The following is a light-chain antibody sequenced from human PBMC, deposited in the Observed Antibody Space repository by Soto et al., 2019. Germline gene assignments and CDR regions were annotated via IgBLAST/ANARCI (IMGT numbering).Light chain of an antibody. J-gene: IGLJ2*01. CDR2: EVR. CDR3: SSYTSKSSLI. V-gene: IGLV2-14*01. CDR1: MRDVGAYNL. Sequence: QSALTQPASVSGSPGQSITISCAGTMRDVGAYNLVSLYQQHPGRAPQLIIYEVRNRPSGISFRFSGSKSGNTASLTISGLQAEDEADYYCSSYTSKSSLIFGGGTKVTVL.